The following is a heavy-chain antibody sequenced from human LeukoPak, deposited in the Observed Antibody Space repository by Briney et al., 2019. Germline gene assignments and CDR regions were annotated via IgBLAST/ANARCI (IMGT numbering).Heavy chain of an antibody. CDR2: ISSSSSYI. CDR1: GFTFSSYA. Sequence: PGGSLRLSCAASGFTFSSYAMSWVRQAPEKGLEWVSSISSSSSYIYYADSVKGRFTISRDNAKNSLYLQMNSLRAEDTAVYYCARDLTRSWYGYADYFDYWGRGTLVTVSS. CDR3: ARDLTRSWYGYADYFDY. V-gene: IGHV3-21*01. D-gene: IGHD5-12*01. J-gene: IGHJ4*02.